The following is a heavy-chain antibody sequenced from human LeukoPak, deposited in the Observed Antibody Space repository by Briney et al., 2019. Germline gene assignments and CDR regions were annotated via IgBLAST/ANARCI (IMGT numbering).Heavy chain of an antibody. J-gene: IGHJ3*01. CDR3: ANFDGSSQAFHF. V-gene: IGHV3-30*18. D-gene: IGHD6-13*01. CDR1: GFTFSNFG. Sequence: PGGSLRLSCAASGFTFSNFGMHWVRQAPGKGLEWVAAVLYDGSKKFYSDSVKGRFSIYRDNSNYTLFVQMHSLRPDDTAVYYCANFDGSSQAFHFWGQGTMVTVSS. CDR2: VLYDGSKK.